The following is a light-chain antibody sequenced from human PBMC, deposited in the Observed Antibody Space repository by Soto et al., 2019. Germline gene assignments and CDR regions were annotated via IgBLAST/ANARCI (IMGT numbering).Light chain of an antibody. CDR1: QNVYNN. V-gene: IGKV3-15*01. J-gene: IGKJ4*01. CDR2: DAS. Sequence: EIVMTQSPATLSVSPGEGATLSCKASQNVYNNLAWYQQRPGQPPRLLIYDASTRATGISARFSGSGYGTEFTLTISSLQSEDFAVYFCQQCRNWPPTFGGGTRWIS. CDR3: QQCRNWPPT.